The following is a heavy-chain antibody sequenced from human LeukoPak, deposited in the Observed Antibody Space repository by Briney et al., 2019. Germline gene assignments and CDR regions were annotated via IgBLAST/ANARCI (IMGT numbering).Heavy chain of an antibody. V-gene: IGHV5-51*01. Sequence: GESLKISCKASGYIFTKFWIGWVRQMPGKGLEWMGIISPGNSDTRYRPSFQGQVTMSADKSINTAYLQWNSLKASDSDLYYCARLISSSWYEFDFWGQGTLVTVSS. CDR3: ARLISSSWYEFDF. J-gene: IGHJ4*02. D-gene: IGHD6-13*01. CDR1: GYIFTKFW. CDR2: ISPGNSDT.